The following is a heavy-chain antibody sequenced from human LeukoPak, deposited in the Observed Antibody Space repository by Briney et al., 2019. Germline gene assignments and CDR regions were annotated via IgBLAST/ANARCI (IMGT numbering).Heavy chain of an antibody. V-gene: IGHV3-30*02. CDR1: GFTFSSYW. D-gene: IGHD3-9*01. CDR3: ARDEYFDWLYYFDY. Sequence: PGGSLRLSCAASGFTFSSYWMSWVRQAPGKGLEWVAFIRYDGSNKYYADSVKGRFTISRDNSKNTLYLQMNSLRAEDTAVYYCARDEYFDWLYYFDYWGQGTLVTVSS. CDR2: IRYDGSNK. J-gene: IGHJ4*02.